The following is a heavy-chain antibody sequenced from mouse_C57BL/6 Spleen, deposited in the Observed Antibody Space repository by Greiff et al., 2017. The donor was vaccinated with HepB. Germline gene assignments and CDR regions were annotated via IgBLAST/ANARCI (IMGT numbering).Heavy chain of an antibody. J-gene: IGHJ4*01. CDR2: IYPGDGDT. D-gene: IGHD2-5*01. Sequence: VQLQQSGAELVKPGASVKISCKASGYAFSSYWMNWVKQRPGKGLEWIGQIYPGDGDTNYNGKFKGKATLTADKSSSTAYMQLSSLTSEDSAVYFCARHALGYSNDYYAMDYWGQGTSVTVSS. CDR1: GYAFSSYW. V-gene: IGHV1-80*01. CDR3: ARHALGYSNDYYAMDY.